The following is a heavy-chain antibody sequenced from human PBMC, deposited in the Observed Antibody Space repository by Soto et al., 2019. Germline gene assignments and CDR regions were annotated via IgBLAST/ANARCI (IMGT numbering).Heavy chain of an antibody. CDR3: AKDPAYYYYSSGYYPDWYFDL. J-gene: IGHJ2*01. CDR2: ISYDGSNK. Sequence: QVQLVESGGGVVQPGRSLRLSCAASGFTFSSYGMHWVRQAPGKGLEWVAVISYDGSNKYYADSVKGRFTISRDNSKNTLYLQMNSLRAEGTAVYYCAKDPAYYYYSSGYYPDWYFDLWGRGTLVTVSS. V-gene: IGHV3-30*18. CDR1: GFTFSSYG. D-gene: IGHD3-22*01.